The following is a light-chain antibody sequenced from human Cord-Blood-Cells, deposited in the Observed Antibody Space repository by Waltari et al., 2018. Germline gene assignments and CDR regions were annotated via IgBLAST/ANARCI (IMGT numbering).Light chain of an antibody. V-gene: IGKV1-39*01. CDR1: QSISSY. J-gene: IGKJ4*01. CDR2: PAS. Sequence: DTQMPQSPSSLSASVGTSVSITCRASQSISSYLNWYQHKPGKALKLQIYPASSLQSGVPARFSCSGSGTDFTLTISSLQPEDFATYYCQQSYSTPPLTFGGGTKVEIK. CDR3: QQSYSTPPLT.